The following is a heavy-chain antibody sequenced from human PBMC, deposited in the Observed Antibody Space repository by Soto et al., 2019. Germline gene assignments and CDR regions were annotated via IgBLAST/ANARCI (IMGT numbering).Heavy chain of an antibody. J-gene: IGHJ4*02. CDR2: IVVGSGNT. CDR3: AADHTIFGVVILSY. CDR1: GFTFTSSA. Sequence: SVKVSCKASGFTFTSSAVQWVRQARGQRLEWIGWIVVGSGNTNYAQKFQERVTITRDMSTSTAYMELSSLRSEDTAVYYCAADHTIFGVVILSYWGQGTLVTVSS. D-gene: IGHD3-3*01. V-gene: IGHV1-58*01.